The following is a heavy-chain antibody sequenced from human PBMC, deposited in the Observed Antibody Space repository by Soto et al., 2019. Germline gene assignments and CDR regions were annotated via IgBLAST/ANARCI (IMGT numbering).Heavy chain of an antibody. CDR1: GFTFSSYS. V-gene: IGHV3-21*01. CDR2: ISSSSSYI. CDR3: ARDTGSDRWSGELLLSPFDY. D-gene: IGHD3-10*01. Sequence: GGSLRLSCAASGFTFSSYSMNWVRQAPGKGLEWVSSISSSSSYIYYADSVKGRFTISRDNAKNSLYLQMNSLRAEDTAVYYCARDTGSDRWSGELLLSPFDYWGQGTLVTVSS. J-gene: IGHJ4*02.